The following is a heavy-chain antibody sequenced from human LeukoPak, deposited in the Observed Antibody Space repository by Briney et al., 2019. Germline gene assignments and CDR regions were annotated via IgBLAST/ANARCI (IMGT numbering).Heavy chain of an antibody. D-gene: IGHD6-19*01. V-gene: IGHV1-2*02. CDR3: ARVLVAGTNWFDP. CDR1: GYIFTGYY. Sequence: RASVKVSCKASGYIFTGYYMHWVRQAPGQGLEWMGWINPNSGDTNYAQKFQGRVTMTRDTSISTAYMELSRLRSDDTAVYYCARVLVAGTNWFDPWGQGTLVTVSS. J-gene: IGHJ5*02. CDR2: INPNSGDT.